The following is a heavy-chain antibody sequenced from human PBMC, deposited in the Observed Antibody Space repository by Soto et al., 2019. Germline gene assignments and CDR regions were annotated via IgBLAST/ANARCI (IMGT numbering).Heavy chain of an antibody. V-gene: IGHV4-59*12. CDR3: TRGSGPTFDP. D-gene: IGHD1-26*01. CDR1: GGSILGYS. Sequence: SETLSLTCTVSGGSILGYSWTWIRQPPGKRLEWIAYIYSSGTTNYNPSLKRRLTTSVDTSKNQFSLKLSSVTAADTAVYYCTRGSGPTFDPWGQGTLVTVSS. CDR2: IYSSGTT. J-gene: IGHJ5*02.